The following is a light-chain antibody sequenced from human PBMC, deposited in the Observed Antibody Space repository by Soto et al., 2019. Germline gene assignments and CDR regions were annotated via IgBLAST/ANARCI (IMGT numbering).Light chain of an antibody. V-gene: IGKV3-15*01. CDR3: QYDNDWPT. J-gene: IGKJ1*01. CDR2: DAS. Sequence: EIVMTQSPATLSVSPGERVTLSCRASQGIGLKLAWYQHKPGQAPRLLFYDASTRPTGLPERFSGSGAGSLFTLSISRVQSEVIAMYYCQYDNDWPTFGQGTKVEIK. CDR1: QGIGLK.